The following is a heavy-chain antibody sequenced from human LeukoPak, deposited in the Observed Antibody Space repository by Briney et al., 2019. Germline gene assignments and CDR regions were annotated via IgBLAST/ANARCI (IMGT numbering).Heavy chain of an antibody. V-gene: IGHV3-74*01. CDR3: ARDVPHNWFDT. CDR2: INSDGGGA. CDR1: GITFGNNW. Sequence: GGSLRLSCAASGITFGNNWMHWVRQGPGKGLVWISRINSDGGGAIYADSVKGRFTVSRDNAKNTPYLQMNSLRAEDTAVYYCARDVPHNWFDTWGQGTLDTVSS. J-gene: IGHJ5*02.